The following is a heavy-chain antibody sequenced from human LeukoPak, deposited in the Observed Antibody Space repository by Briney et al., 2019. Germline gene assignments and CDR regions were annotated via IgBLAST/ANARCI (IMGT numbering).Heavy chain of an antibody. CDR2: ITGSGGQT. D-gene: IGHD2-8*01. Sequence: PGGSLRLSCAASGLTFSSHAMSWVRQAPGKGLEWVSAITGSGGQTYYADSVKGRFTISRDNSKDTLYLQMNNLKAEDTAVYYCANNEWQWGQGTLVTVSS. CDR3: ANNEWQ. CDR1: GLTFSSHA. V-gene: IGHV3-23*01. J-gene: IGHJ1*01.